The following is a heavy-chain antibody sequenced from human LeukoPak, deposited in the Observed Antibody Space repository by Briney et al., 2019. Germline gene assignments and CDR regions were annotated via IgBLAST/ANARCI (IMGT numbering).Heavy chain of an antibody. Sequence: ESGPTLVNPTETLTLTCTVSGFSLSNARMGVSWIRQPPGKALEWLAHIFSNDEKSYSTSLKSRLAISRDTSKSQVVLTMTNMDPVDTATYYCARYYGSGSFDYWGQGTLVTVSS. V-gene: IGHV2-26*01. J-gene: IGHJ4*02. CDR2: IFSNDEK. CDR3: ARYYGSGSFDY. CDR1: GFSLSNARMG. D-gene: IGHD3-10*01.